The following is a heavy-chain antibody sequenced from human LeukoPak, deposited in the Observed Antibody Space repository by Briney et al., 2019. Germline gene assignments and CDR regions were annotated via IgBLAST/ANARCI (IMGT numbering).Heavy chain of an antibody. Sequence: ASVKVSCRASGYTFTDYYMHWVRQAPGQGLEWVGSFNPYSGASKYAQKLQGRVTMTGDTSISTAYLQLGRVIGDDTAVYYCAKNGDYGYAMAVWGQGTTVTVSS. CDR3: AKNGDYGYAMAV. CDR2: FNPYSGAS. J-gene: IGHJ6*02. CDR1: GYTFTDYY. D-gene: IGHD4-17*01. V-gene: IGHV1-2*02.